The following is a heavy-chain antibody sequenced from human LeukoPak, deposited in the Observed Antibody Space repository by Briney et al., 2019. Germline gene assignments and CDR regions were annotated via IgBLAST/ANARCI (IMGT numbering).Heavy chain of an antibody. D-gene: IGHD3-10*01. Sequence: PSETLSLTCTVSGGSISSYYWSWVRQPPGKGLEWIGYIYYSGSTNYNPSLKSRVTISVDTSKNQFSLKLSSVTAADTAVYYCARHVRGAINAFDIWGQGTMVTVSS. CDR1: GGSISSYY. CDR2: IYYSGST. V-gene: IGHV4-59*08. CDR3: ARHVRGAINAFDI. J-gene: IGHJ3*02.